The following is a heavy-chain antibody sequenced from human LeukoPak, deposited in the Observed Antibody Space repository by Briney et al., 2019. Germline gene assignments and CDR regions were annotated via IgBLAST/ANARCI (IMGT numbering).Heavy chain of an antibody. Sequence: ERSRRLSCAASGFTFNTYGMHWVRQAPGKGLEWVAVISYDGNNKYYADSVKGRFTISRDNSKNTLYLQMNSLRAEDTAVYYCAKDKLTFSVYWYFDLWGRGTLVTVSS. CDR3: AKDKLTFSVYWYFDL. J-gene: IGHJ2*01. CDR2: ISYDGNNK. D-gene: IGHD3-16*01. CDR1: GFTFNTYG. V-gene: IGHV3-30*18.